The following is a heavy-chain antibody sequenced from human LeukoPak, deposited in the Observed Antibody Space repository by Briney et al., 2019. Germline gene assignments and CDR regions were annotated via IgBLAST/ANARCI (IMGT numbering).Heavy chain of an antibody. CDR2: ISSSGST. CDR1: GYSISSGYY. J-gene: IGHJ4*02. CDR3: ARSNCSGGSCYQIDY. D-gene: IGHD2-15*01. V-gene: IGHV4-38-2*02. Sequence: SETLSLTCTVSGYSISSGYYWSWIRQPAGKGLEWIGRISSSGSTNYNPSLKSRVTISVDKSKNQFSLKLSSVTAADTAVYYCARSNCSGGSCYQIDYWGQGTLVTVSS.